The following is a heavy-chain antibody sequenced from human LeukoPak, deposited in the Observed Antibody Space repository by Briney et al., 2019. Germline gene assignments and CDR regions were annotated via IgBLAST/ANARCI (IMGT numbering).Heavy chain of an antibody. D-gene: IGHD3-10*01. J-gene: IGHJ4*02. CDR3: ARGFYGSGSYYDDY. CDR1: GYTFTSYA. CDR2: INTDTGNP. V-gene: IGHV7-4-1*02. Sequence: ASVKVSCKASGYTFTSYAINWVRQAPGQGLEWMGWINTDTGNPTYAQGFTGRFVFSLDTSVSTAYLQISTLKAEDTAVYFCARGFYGSGSYYDDYWGQGTLVTVSS.